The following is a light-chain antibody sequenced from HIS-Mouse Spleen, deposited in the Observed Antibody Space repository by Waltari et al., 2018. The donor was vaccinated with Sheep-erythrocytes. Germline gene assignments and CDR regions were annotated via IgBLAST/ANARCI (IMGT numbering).Light chain of an antibody. CDR1: SSEVWSYNL. CDR3: CSYAGSSTPWV. Sequence: QSALTQPASVSGSPGQSITISCPGTSSEVWSYNLVSWYQQHPGKAPKLMIYEGSKRHSGVSNRFSGSKSGNTASLTISGLQAEDEADYYCCSYAGSSTPWVFGGGTKLTVL. J-gene: IGLJ3*02. CDR2: EGS. V-gene: IGLV2-23*01.